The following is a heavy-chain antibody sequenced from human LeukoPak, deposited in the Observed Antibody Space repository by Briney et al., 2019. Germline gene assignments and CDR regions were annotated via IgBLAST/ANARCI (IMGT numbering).Heavy chain of an antibody. Sequence: EPGGSLRLSCAASGFTFSSYGMHWVRQAPGKGLEWVAFIRFDGGNEIYGDSVKGRFTISRDDSKDTLYLQMNSLSAEDTAVYFCAKAGYSTSWYYLDFWGQGTLVTVSS. CDR2: IRFDGGNE. CDR1: GFTFSSYG. J-gene: IGHJ4*02. CDR3: AKAGYSTSWYYLDF. D-gene: IGHD6-13*01. V-gene: IGHV3-30*02.